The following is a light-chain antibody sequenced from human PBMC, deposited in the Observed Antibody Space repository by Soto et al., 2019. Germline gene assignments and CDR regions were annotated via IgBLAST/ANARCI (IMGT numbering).Light chain of an antibody. CDR3: SSYTSSSPPVV. Sequence: QSALTQPASVSGSPGQSITISCTGTSSDVGGYNYVSWYQQHPGKATKLMIYDVSNRPSGVSNRFSGYKSGNTASLTISGRQAEDEADYYCSSYTSSSPPVVFGGGTKLTVL. J-gene: IGLJ2*01. CDR1: SSDVGGYNY. CDR2: DVS. V-gene: IGLV2-14*01.